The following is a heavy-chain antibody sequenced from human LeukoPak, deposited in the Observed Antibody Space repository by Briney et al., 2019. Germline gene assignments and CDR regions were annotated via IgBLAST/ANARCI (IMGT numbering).Heavy chain of an antibody. CDR2: IYYSGST. V-gene: IGHV4-59*01. Sequence: PSETLSLTCTVSGGSFSSYYWSWIRQPPGKGLEWIGYIYYSGSTNYNPSLKSRVTISVDTSKNQFSLKLSSVTAADTAVYYCARRGVTMVRGVTANWFDPWGQGTLVTVSS. D-gene: IGHD3-10*01. J-gene: IGHJ5*02. CDR1: GGSFSSYY. CDR3: ARRGVTMVRGVTANWFDP.